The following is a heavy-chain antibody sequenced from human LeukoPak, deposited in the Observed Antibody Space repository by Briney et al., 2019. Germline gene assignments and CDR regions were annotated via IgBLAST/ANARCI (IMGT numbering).Heavy chain of an antibody. CDR2: IWYDGSNK. CDR1: GFTFSNYW. J-gene: IGHJ4*02. V-gene: IGHV3-33*08. D-gene: IGHD2/OR15-2a*01. CDR3: ARELSPAVKFYFDS. Sequence: PGGSLRLSCAASGFTFSNYWMHWVRQAPGKGLEWVAFIWYDGSNKYYADSVKGRFTISRDNSKNTVYLQMNSLRVEDTAVYYCARELSPAVKFYFDSWGQGTQVTVSS.